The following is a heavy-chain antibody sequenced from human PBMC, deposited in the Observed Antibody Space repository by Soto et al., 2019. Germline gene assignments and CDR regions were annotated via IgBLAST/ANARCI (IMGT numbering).Heavy chain of an antibody. Sequence: GASVKVSCKVSGYTLTEVSMHWVRQAPGKGLEWMGGFDPEDGEPIYAQKFQGRVTMTEDTSTDTAYMELSSLRSEDTAVYYCATLGYYDILTGYWVTPGKYYFDYWGQGTLVTVSS. CDR1: GYTLTEVS. D-gene: IGHD3-9*01. V-gene: IGHV1-24*01. CDR3: ATLGYYDILTGYWVTPGKYYFDY. J-gene: IGHJ4*02. CDR2: FDPEDGEP.